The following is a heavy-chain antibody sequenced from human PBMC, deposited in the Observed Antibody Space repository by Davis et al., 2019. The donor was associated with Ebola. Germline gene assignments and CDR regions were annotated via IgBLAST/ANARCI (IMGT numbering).Heavy chain of an antibody. J-gene: IGHJ4*02. CDR2: IYYSGST. D-gene: IGHD1-7*01. CDR3: ARVYWNYNFDY. CDR1: GGSISSSSYY. V-gene: IGHV4-39*07. Sequence: MPGGSLRLSCAVSGGSISSSSYYWGWIRQPPGKGLEWIGSIYYSGSTYYNPSLKSRVTISVDTSKNQFSLKLSSVTAADTTVYYCARVYWNYNFDYWGQGTLVTVSS.